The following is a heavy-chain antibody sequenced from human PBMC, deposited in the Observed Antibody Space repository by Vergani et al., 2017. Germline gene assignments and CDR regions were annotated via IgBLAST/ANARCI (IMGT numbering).Heavy chain of an antibody. D-gene: IGHD6-13*01. Sequence: QVQLQESGPGLVKPPGTLSLTCAVSGGSISSSNWWSWVRQPPGKGLEWIGEIYHSGSTNYNPSLKSRVTISEDKSKNQFSLKLSSVTAADTAVYYCARGVSSLIQYSSSWYGGYYFDYWGQGTLVTVSS. J-gene: IGHJ4*02. CDR1: GGSISSSNW. CDR3: ARGVSSLIQYSSSWYGGYYFDY. V-gene: IGHV4-4*03. CDR2: IYHSGST.